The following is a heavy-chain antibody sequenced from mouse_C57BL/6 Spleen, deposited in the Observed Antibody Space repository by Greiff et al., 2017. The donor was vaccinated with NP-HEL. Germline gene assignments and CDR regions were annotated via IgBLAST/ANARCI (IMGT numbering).Heavy chain of an antibody. CDR1: GYTFTSYW. Sequence: VQLQQPGTELVKPGASVKLSCKASGYTFTSYWMHWVKQRPGQGLEWIGKINPSNGGTNYNEKFKGKATLTVDKSSSTAYMQLSSLTSEDSAVYYCARDLYYAMDYWGQGTSVTVSS. CDR3: ARDLYYAMDY. V-gene: IGHV1-53*01. CDR2: INPSNGGT. J-gene: IGHJ4*01.